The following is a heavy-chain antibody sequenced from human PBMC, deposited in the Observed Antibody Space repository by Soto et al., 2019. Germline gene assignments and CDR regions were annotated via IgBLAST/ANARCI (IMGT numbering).Heavy chain of an antibody. Sequence: SQTLSLTCAISGDSVSSNSAAWNWIRQSPSRGLEWLGRTYYRSKWYNDYAVSVKSRITINPDTSKNQFSLQLNSVTPEDTAVYYCERDLDTDDSSAYPYYYYGMDVWGQGTTVTVSS. CDR2: TYYRSKWYN. V-gene: IGHV6-1*01. D-gene: IGHD3-22*01. J-gene: IGHJ6*02. CDR3: ERDLDTDDSSAYPYYYYGMDV. CDR1: GDSVSSNSAA.